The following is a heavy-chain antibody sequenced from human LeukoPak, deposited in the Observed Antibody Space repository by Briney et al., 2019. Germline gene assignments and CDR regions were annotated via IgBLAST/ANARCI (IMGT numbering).Heavy chain of an antibody. J-gene: IGHJ4*02. Sequence: GASVKVSCKASGYTFTSYYMHWVRQAPGQGLEWMGIINPSGGSTSYAQKFQGRVTMTRDTSTSTVYMELSSLRSEDTAVYYCARSLTGDFWSGVGYYFDYWGQGTLVTVSS. V-gene: IGHV1-46*01. D-gene: IGHD3-3*01. CDR3: ARSLTGDFWSGVGYYFDY. CDR1: GYTFTSYY. CDR2: INPSGGST.